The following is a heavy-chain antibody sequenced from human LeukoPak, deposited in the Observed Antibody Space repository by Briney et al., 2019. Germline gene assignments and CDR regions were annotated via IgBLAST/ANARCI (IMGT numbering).Heavy chain of an antibody. CDR1: GYTFTGYY. V-gene: IGHV1-2*02. CDR2: INPNSGGT. D-gene: IGHD5-24*01. J-gene: IGHJ4*02. CDR3: ARDLLPHDNRDVYDY. Sequence: ASVKVSCKASGYTFTGYYMHWVRQAPGQGLEWMGWINPNSGGTNYAQKFQGRVTMTRDTSISTAYMELSRLRSDDTAVYYCARDLLPHDNRDVYDYWGQGTLVTVSS.